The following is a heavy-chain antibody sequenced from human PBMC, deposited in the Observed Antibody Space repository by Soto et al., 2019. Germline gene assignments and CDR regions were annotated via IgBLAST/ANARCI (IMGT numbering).Heavy chain of an antibody. CDR2: INHSGSN. CDR1: GGSFSGYY. Sequence: PSETLSLTCAVYGGSFSGYYWSWIRQPPGKGLEWIGEINHSGSNNYNPSLKSRVTISVDTSKNQFSLKLSSVTAADKAVYYCARQSYDFWSGYYYYYGMDVWGQGTTVTVS. CDR3: ARQSYDFWSGYYYYYGMDV. D-gene: IGHD3-3*01. V-gene: IGHV4-34*01. J-gene: IGHJ6*02.